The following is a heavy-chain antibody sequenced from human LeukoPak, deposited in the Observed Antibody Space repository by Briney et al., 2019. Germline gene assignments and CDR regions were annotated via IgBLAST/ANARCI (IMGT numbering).Heavy chain of an antibody. Sequence: GGSLRLSCAASGFTFSSYAMSWVRQAPGKGLEWVSAISGSGGSTYYADSVKGRFTISRDNSKNTLYLQMNSLRAEDTAVYYCAKDESPDHDYYYDSSGYYYAYWGQGTLVTVSS. CDR2: ISGSGGST. CDR1: GFTFSSYA. D-gene: IGHD3-22*01. CDR3: AKDESPDHDYYYDSSGYYYAY. J-gene: IGHJ4*02. V-gene: IGHV3-23*01.